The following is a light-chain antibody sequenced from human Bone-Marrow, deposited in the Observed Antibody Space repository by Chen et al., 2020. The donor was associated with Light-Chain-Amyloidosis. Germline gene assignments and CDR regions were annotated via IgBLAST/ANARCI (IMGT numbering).Light chain of an antibody. CDR3: QEYGTSPLA. Sequence: EIVLTQSPGTLSLSPGEGANLSCRASQTISSNYLTWYQQKLGRAPRLLIYGSSSRATCIPDRFTGSGSGTDFTRTINRLETEDFAMYYCQEYGTSPLAFGGGTK. J-gene: IGKJ4*01. CDR2: GSS. CDR1: QTISSNY. V-gene: IGKV3-20*01.